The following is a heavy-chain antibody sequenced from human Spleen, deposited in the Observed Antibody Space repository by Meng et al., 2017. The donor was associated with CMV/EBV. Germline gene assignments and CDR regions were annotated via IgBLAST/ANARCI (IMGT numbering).Heavy chain of an antibody. V-gene: IGHV4-34*01. D-gene: IGHD5-12*01. CDR2: INHSGST. CDR1: GGSFSGYY. J-gene: IGHJ4*02. CDR3: VREVEETGLRHFDF. Sequence: SETLSLTCAVYGGSFSGYYWSWIRQPPGKGLEWIGEINHSGSTNYNPSLKSRVTISVDTSKNQFSLKLSSVTAEDTAVYYCVREVEETGLRHFDFWGQGTLVTVSS.